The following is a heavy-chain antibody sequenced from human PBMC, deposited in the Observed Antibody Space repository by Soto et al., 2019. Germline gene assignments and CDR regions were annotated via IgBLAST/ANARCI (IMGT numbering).Heavy chain of an antibody. CDR3: VREETYDFWSGYYRPGRFDL. D-gene: IGHD3-3*01. V-gene: IGHV3-74*01. CDR2: INSDGSST. CDR1: GFTFSSYW. J-gene: IGHJ5*02. Sequence: EVHLVESGGGLGQPGGSLRLSCGASGFTFSSYWMHWVRQAPGKGLVWVSRINSDGSSTSYADSVKGRFTISRDNAKNTLSLQMNSLRNEDTAVYYCVREETYDFWSGYYRPGRFDLWGEGNLVTVSS.